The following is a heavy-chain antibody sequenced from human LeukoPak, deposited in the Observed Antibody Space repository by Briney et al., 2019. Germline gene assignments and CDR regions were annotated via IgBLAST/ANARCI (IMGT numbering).Heavy chain of an antibody. Sequence: GGSLRLSCAASGFTFDDYGMSWVRQAPGKGLEWVSGINWNGGSTGYADSVKGRFTISRDNAKNSLYLQMNSLRAEDTALYYCARSSYYDFWSGYINYYYYYYMDVWGKGTTVTVSS. CDR1: GFTFDDYG. J-gene: IGHJ6*03. V-gene: IGHV3-20*04. D-gene: IGHD3-3*01. CDR2: INWNGGST. CDR3: ARSSYYDFWSGYINYYYYYYMDV.